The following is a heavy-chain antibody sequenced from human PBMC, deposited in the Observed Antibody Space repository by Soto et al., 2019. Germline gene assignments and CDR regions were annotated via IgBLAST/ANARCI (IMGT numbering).Heavy chain of an antibody. D-gene: IGHD2-8*01. CDR1: GFSLSSASVG. Sequence: QVTLKESGPVLVKPTETLTLTCSVSGFSLSSASVGVSWIRQPPGKALEWLAHIFSNDERAYSTSLKSRLTISKDTSKSQVVLTMTNMDPVDTATYFCARIPYDRAFGMDVWGQGTTVTVSS. CDR3: ARIPYDRAFGMDV. V-gene: IGHV2-26*01. CDR2: IFSNDER. J-gene: IGHJ6*02.